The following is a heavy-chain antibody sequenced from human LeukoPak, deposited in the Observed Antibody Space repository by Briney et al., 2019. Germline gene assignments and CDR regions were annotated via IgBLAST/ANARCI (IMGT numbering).Heavy chain of an antibody. V-gene: IGHV3-30*18. D-gene: IGHD2-2*01. J-gene: IGHJ4*02. CDR2: ISYDGSNK. CDR3: AKDPCSSTSCSRFDY. Sequence: PGGSLRLSCAASGFTFSSYDMHWVRQAPGKGVEWVAVISYDGSNKYYADSVKGRFTISRDNSKSTLYLQMNSLRAEDTAVYYCAKDPCSSTSCSRFDYWGQGTLVTVSS. CDR1: GFTFSSYD.